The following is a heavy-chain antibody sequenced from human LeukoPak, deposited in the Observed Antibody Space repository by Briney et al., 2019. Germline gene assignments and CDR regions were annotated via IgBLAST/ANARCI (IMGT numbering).Heavy chain of an antibody. J-gene: IGHJ4*02. D-gene: IGHD2-21*02. Sequence: ASVKVSCKASEYTFSNYYMHWVRQAPGQGLEWMAIINPSGGRINYAQKFQGRVTLTRDKSTSTVYMELGSLTSDDTAVYYCARTYCAEDCSIRYFDYWGQGTLVTVSS. V-gene: IGHV1-46*01. CDR3: ARTYCAEDCSIRYFDY. CDR2: INPSGGRI. CDR1: EYTFSNYY.